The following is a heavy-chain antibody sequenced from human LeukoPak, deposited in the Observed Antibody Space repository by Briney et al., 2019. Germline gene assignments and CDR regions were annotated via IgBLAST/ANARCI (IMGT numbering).Heavy chain of an antibody. J-gene: IGHJ5*02. Sequence: ASVKVSCKASGYTFTGHYIHWVRQAPRQGLEWMGWINPNSGGTISAQEFQGRVTMTRDTSISTAYMELSGLRSDDTAMYYCARDHCTGGSCYDWFDAWGQGTLVTVSS. CDR1: GYTFTGHY. CDR3: ARDHCTGGSCYDWFDA. CDR2: INPNSGGT. V-gene: IGHV1-2*02. D-gene: IGHD2-15*01.